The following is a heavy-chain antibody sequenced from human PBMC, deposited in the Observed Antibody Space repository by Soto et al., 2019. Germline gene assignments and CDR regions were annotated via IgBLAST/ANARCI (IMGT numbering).Heavy chain of an antibody. V-gene: IGHV4-39*01. CDR1: GGSISSSSYY. CDR2: IYYSGST. J-gene: IGHJ6*02. CDR3: ARHLGGSSVPYYYYGMDV. D-gene: IGHD6-6*01. Sequence: SETLSLTCTVSGGSISSSSYYWGWIRQPPGKGLEWIGSIYYSGSTYYNPSLKSRVTISVDTSKNQFSLKLSSVTAADTAVYYCARHLGGSSVPYYYYGMDVWGQGTTVTVSS.